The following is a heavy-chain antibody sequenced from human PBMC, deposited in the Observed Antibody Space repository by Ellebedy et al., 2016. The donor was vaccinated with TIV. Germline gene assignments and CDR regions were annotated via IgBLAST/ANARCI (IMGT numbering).Heavy chain of an antibody. CDR1: GFTFSSYS. D-gene: IGHD3-9*01. J-gene: IGHJ4*02. CDR3: ARDAERYFDWLSSPEYFDY. CDR2: ISYDGSNK. V-gene: IGHV3-30*03. Sequence: GESLKISXAASGFTFSSYSMNWVRQAPGKGLEWVAVISYDGSNKYYADSVKGRFTISRDNSKNTLYLQMNSLRAEDTAVYYCARDAERYFDWLSSPEYFDYWGQGTLVTVSS.